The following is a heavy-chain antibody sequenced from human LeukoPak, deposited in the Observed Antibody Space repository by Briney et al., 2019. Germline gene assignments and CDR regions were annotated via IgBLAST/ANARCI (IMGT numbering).Heavy chain of an antibody. D-gene: IGHD4-17*01. V-gene: IGHV3-21*01. CDR2: ISSSSSYI. J-gene: IGHJ6*02. CDR3: ARDRLYGDCVPLYGMNV. Sequence: GGSLRLSCAASGFTFSSYSMNWVRQAPGKGLEWVSSISSSSSYIYYADSVRGRFTISRDNAKNSLYLQMNSLRAEDTAVYYCARDRLYGDCVPLYGMNVWGQGTTVTVSS. CDR1: GFTFSSYS.